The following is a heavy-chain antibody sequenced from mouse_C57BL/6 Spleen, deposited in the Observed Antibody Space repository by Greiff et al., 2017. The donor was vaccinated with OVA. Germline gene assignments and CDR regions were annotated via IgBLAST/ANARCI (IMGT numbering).Heavy chain of an antibody. Sequence: EVQLQESGAELVRPGASVKLSCTASGFNIKDDYMHWVKQRPEQGLEWIGWIDPENGDTEYASKFQGKATITADTSSNTAYLQLSSLTSEDTAVYYCTFFEGFDYWGQGTTLTVSS. CDR1: GFNIKDDY. CDR2: IDPENGDT. CDR3: TFFEGFDY. V-gene: IGHV14-4*01. J-gene: IGHJ2*01.